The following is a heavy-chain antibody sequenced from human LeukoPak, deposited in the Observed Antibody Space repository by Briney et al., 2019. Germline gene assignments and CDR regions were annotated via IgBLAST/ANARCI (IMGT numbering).Heavy chain of an antibody. CDR2: ISASSSYI. CDR3: ARDRCTGGSCYTDY. D-gene: IGHD2-15*01. Sequence: NPGGSLRLSCAASGFTFSSSSMKWVRQAPGKGLEWVSSISASSSYIHYADSVKGRFTISRDNAKNSLYLQMNSLRAEDTAAYYCARDRCTGGSCYTDYWGQGTLVTVSS. J-gene: IGHJ4*02. V-gene: IGHV3-21*01. CDR1: GFTFSSSS.